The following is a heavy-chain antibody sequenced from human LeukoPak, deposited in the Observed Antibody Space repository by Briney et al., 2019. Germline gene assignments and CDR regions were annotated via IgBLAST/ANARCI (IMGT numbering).Heavy chain of an antibody. CDR2: IIPIFGTA. D-gene: IGHD3-22*01. CDR3: ARSPLDITMIVVVISYFDY. J-gene: IGHJ4*02. CDR1: GYTFTSYD. Sequence: SVKVPCKASGYTFTSYDINWVRQATGQGLEWMGGIIPIFGTANYAQKFQGRVTITADESTSTAYMELSSLRSEDTAVYYCARSPLDITMIVVVISYFDYWGQGTLVTVSS. V-gene: IGHV1-69*13.